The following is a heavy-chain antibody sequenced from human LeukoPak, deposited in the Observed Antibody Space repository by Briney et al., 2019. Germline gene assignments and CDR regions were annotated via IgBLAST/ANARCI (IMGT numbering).Heavy chain of an antibody. CDR2: IYYSGNT. J-gene: IGHJ4*02. V-gene: IGHV4-59*12. CDR3: ARDRGWGYGSGSYPYY. CDR1: GGSISSYY. D-gene: IGHD3-10*01. Sequence: SETLSLTCTVSGGSISSYYWSWIRQPPGKGLEWIGYIYYSGNTNYNPSLKSRVTISIDTSKNQFSLKLSSVTAADTAVYYCARDRGWGYGSGSYPYYWGQGTLVTVSS.